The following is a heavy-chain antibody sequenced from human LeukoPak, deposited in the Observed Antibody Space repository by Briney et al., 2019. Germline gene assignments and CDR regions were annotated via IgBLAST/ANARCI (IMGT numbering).Heavy chain of an antibody. CDR2: ISSSSSYI. D-gene: IGHD5-12*01. CDR1: GFTFSSYS. CDR3: ARDQVYSGYDFFDY. Sequence: GGSLRLSCAASGFTFSSYSMNWVRQAPGKGLEWVSSISSSSSYIYYADSVKGRFTISRDNAKNSLYLQMNSVRAEDTAVYYCARDQVYSGYDFFDYWGQGTLVTVSS. J-gene: IGHJ4*02. V-gene: IGHV3-21*01.